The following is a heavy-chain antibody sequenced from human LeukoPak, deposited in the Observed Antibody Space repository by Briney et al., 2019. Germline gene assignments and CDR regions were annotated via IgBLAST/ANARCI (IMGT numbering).Heavy chain of an antibody. J-gene: IGHJ4*02. Sequence: PGGSLRLSCAASGFTFSSYDMHWVRQTAGEGLEWVSAIGTAGDTYYPGSVKGRFTISRENAKNSLYLQMNSLRAGDTAVYYCARVRYSYGSFFFYDFWGQGTLVTVSS. V-gene: IGHV3-13*04. CDR1: GFTFSSYD. CDR2: IGTAGDT. CDR3: ARVRYSYGSFFFYDF. D-gene: IGHD5-18*01.